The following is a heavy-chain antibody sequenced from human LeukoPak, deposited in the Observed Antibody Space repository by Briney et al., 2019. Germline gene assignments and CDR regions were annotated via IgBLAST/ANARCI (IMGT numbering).Heavy chain of an antibody. CDR3: ARSLLGYSYVLDY. Sequence: GGSLRLSCAVSGFTVSSNYMTWVRQAPGKGLERVSVIYSGGSTYYADSVKGRFTISRDNSKNTLYLQMNSLRAEDTAVYYCARSLLGYSYVLDYWGQGTLVTVSS. J-gene: IGHJ4*02. D-gene: IGHD5-18*01. CDR1: GFTVSSNY. V-gene: IGHV3-66*01. CDR2: IYSGGST.